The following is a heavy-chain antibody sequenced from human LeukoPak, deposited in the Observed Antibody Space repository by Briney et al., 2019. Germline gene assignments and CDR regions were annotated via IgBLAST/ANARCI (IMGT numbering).Heavy chain of an antibody. V-gene: IGHV1-2*02. Sequence: ASVKVSCTASGYKFTDDYMHWVRQAPGRGLEFLGWINPDSGFINYAQKFKGRVTMTRDTSISTAYLEVRSLTSDDTAVYYCAPTAEAYTSWWKVWGQGTLVTVSS. CDR1: GYKFTDDY. D-gene: IGHD3-16*01. CDR3: APTAEAYTSWWKV. CDR2: INPDSGFI. J-gene: IGHJ4*02.